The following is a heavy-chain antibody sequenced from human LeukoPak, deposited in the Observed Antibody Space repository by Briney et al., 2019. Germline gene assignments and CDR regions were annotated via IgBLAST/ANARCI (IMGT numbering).Heavy chain of an antibody. Sequence: GESLRLSCVASGLTFSGQWLNWVRQAPGQGLEWVANIKHDGREKYYVDSVKGRFTISRDDGQNSLSLHMNSVRAEDTAIYYCGYTNNFYHWGQGTLVTVSS. V-gene: IGHV3-7*01. CDR1: GLTFSGQW. CDR2: IKHDGREK. CDR3: GYTNNFYH. D-gene: IGHD3-16*02. J-gene: IGHJ4*02.